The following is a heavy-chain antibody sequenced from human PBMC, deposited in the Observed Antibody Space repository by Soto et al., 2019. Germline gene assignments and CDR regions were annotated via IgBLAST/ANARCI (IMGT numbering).Heavy chain of an antibody. CDR3: GSGPTAIDRSSHTFDP. CDR2: IIPPFGPA. V-gene: IGHV1-69*01. J-gene: IGHJ5*01. CDR1: GGTFNTYD. D-gene: IGHD6-13*01. Sequence: QVQLVQSGAEVKKPGSSVKVSCKASGGTFNTYDINWVRQAPGQGLEWMGGIIPPFGPAKYAQKFQDRVTITADESTSPGYMDLSSLRSEDTAVYYCGSGPTAIDRSSHTFDPWGQGTPVTVSS.